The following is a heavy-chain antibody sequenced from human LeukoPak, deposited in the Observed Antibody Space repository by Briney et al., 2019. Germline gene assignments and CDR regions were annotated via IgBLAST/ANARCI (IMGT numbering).Heavy chain of an antibody. J-gene: IGHJ4*02. D-gene: IGHD3-16*02. Sequence: SETLSLTCAVSGGSISSSNWWSWVRQPPGKGLEWIGEIYHSGSTNYNPSLESRVTISVDTSKNQVSLKLSSVTAADTAVYYCARSDIWGSYRFLDYWGQGALVTVSS. CDR2: IYHSGST. CDR1: GGSISSSNW. V-gene: IGHV4-4*02. CDR3: ARSDIWGSYRFLDY.